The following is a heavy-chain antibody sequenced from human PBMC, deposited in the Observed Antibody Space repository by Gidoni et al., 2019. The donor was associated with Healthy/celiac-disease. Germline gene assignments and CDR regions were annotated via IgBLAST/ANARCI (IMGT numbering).Heavy chain of an antibody. CDR1: AGSFSGYY. CDR3: ARGSGSRDYYFDY. Sequence: QVQLPQSRPGPLKPSATLSLTCAVYAGSFSGYYWRWLRQPPGTGLEWIGEINHSGSTNYNPSLKSRVTISVDTAKNQFSLKLSSVTAADTAVYYCARGSGSRDYYFDYWGQGTLVTVSS. V-gene: IGHV4-34*01. D-gene: IGHD3-10*01. J-gene: IGHJ4*02. CDR2: INHSGST.